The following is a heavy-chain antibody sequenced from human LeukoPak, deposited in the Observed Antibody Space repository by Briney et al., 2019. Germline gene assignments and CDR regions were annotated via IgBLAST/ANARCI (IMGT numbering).Heavy chain of an antibody. D-gene: IGHD3-9*01. V-gene: IGHV4-59*01. CDR1: GGSISTYY. CDR2: IYYIGST. J-gene: IGHJ4*02. Sequence: SETLSLTCTVSGGSISTYYWSWIRQPPGKGLEWIGYIYYIGSTNYNPSLKSRVTISVDTSKNQFSLKLNSVTAADTAVYYCARGDGGILTAYAPSLFDYWGQGTLVTVSS. CDR3: ARGDGGILTAYAPSLFDY.